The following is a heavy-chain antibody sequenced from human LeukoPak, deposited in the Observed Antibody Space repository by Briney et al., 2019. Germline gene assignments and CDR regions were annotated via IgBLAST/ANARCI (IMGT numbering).Heavy chain of an antibody. D-gene: IGHD4-17*01. CDR1: GYTFTNYG. J-gene: IGHJ5*02. Sequence: ASVKVSCKASGYTFTNYGVSWVRQAPGQGLEWMGWISAYNGNTNYAQKLQGRVTMTTDTSTSTAYMELRSLRSDDTAVYYCAKAGLSTVNWFDPWGQGTLVTVSS. CDR3: AKAGLSTVNWFDP. CDR2: ISAYNGNT. V-gene: IGHV1-18*01.